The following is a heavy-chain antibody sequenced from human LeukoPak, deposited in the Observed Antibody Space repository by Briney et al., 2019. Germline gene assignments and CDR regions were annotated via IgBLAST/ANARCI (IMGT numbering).Heavy chain of an antibody. D-gene: IGHD6-6*01. V-gene: IGHV4-34*01. CDR1: GGSFSGYY. CDR3: ARAVWAARPERHFDY. J-gene: IGHJ4*02. CDR2: INHSGST. Sequence: SETLSLTGAVYGGSFSGYYWSWIRQPPGKGLEWIGEINHSGSTNYNPSLKSRVTISVDTSKNQFSLKLSSVTAADTAVYYCARAVWAARPERHFDYWGQGTLVTVSS.